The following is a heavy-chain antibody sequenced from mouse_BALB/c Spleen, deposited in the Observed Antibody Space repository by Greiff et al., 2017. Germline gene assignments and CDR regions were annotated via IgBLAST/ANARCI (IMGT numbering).Heavy chain of an antibody. CDR3: ASWLDYYAMDY. V-gene: IGHV2-6-7*01. CDR1: GFSLTGYG. CDR2: IWGDGST. J-gene: IGHJ4*01. Sequence: VQGVESGPGLVAPSQSLSITCTVSGFSLTGYGVNWVRQPPGKGLEWLGMIWGDGSTDYNSALKSRLSISKDNSKSQVFLKMNSLQTDDTARYYCASWLDYYAMDYWGQGTSVTVSS.